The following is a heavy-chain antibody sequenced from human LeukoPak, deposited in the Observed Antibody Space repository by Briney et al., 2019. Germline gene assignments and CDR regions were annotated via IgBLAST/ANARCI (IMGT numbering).Heavy chain of an antibody. CDR2: INAGNGNT. Sequence: ASVKVSCKASGYTFTSYAMHWVRQAPGQRLEWMGWINAGNGNTKYPQKFQGRVTITRDTSASTAYMELSSLRSEDTAVYYCARVDTGFGELAYWGQGTLVTVSS. D-gene: IGHD3-10*01. CDR3: ARVDTGFGELAY. CDR1: GYTFTSYA. J-gene: IGHJ4*02. V-gene: IGHV1-3*01.